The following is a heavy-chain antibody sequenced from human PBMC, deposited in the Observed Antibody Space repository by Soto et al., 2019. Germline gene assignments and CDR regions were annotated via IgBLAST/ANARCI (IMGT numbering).Heavy chain of an antibody. Sequence: SETLSLTCTVSGGSVISGSYYWIWIRQPPGKGLEWIGYIYYSGSTNYNPSLKSRVTISVDTSKNQFSLKLSSVTAADTAVYYCARDRYDVSLTDFWSGYSDWGQGTLVTVSS. V-gene: IGHV4-61*01. CDR1: GGSVISGSYY. CDR2: IYYSGST. D-gene: IGHD3-3*01. CDR3: ARDRYDVSLTDFWSGYSD. J-gene: IGHJ4*02.